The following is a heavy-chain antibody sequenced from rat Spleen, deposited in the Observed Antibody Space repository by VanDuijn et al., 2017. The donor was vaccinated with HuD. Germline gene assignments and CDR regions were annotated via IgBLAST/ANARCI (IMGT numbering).Heavy chain of an antibody. D-gene: IGHD1-7*01. CDR1: GFSLSNYH. J-gene: IGHJ2*01. CDR3: TSLFIPQCRAFDY. CDR2: IWTGGST. V-gene: IGHV2-43*01. Sequence: QVQLKESGPGLVQPSQTLSLTCTVSGFSLSNYHVSWVRQPPGKGLEWMGVIWTGGSTAYNSLLKSRLSIRRDTSKSQVFLKMSSLQTDETAIYFCTSLFIPQCRAFDYWGQGVLVTVSS.